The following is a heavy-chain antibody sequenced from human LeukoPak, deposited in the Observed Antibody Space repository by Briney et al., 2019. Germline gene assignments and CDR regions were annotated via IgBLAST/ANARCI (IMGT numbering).Heavy chain of an antibody. CDR2: IKQDGSEK. J-gene: IGHJ4*02. CDR3: AKDSTNWSFDY. D-gene: IGHD6-13*01. Sequence: SGGSLRLSCAASGFTFSSYWMSWVRQAPGKGLEWVANIKQDGSEKYYVDSVKGRFTISRDNAKNSLYLQMNSLRAEDTAVYYCAKDSTNWSFDYWGQGTLVTVSS. CDR1: GFTFSSYW. V-gene: IGHV3-7*01.